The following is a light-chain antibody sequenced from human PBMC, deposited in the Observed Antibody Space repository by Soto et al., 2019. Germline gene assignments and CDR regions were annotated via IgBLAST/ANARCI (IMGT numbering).Light chain of an antibody. CDR3: QQYNVWLT. CDR2: GAS. CDR1: QSVSSN. Sequence: EIVMTQSPATLSVSPGESATLSCRASQSVSSNLAWYQKKPGQAPRLLICGASTRATGIPARFSGSGSGTDFTLTISSLQSEDFADYYCQQYNVWLTFGGGTRVEIK. V-gene: IGKV3-15*01. J-gene: IGKJ4*01.